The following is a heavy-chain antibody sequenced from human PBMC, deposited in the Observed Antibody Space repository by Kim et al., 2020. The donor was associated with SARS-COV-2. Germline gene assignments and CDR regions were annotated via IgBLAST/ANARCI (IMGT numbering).Heavy chain of an antibody. CDR3: ARGPYYYDSSGYYIDY. Sequence: SLKSRVTMSVDTSKNQFSLKLSSVTAADTAVYYCARGPYYYDSSGYYIDYWGQGTLVTVSS. D-gene: IGHD3-22*01. J-gene: IGHJ4*02. V-gene: IGHV4-4*07.